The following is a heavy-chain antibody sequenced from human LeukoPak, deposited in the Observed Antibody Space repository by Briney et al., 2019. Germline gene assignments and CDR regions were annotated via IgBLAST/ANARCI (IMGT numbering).Heavy chain of an antibody. V-gene: IGHV3-7*05. Sequence: GGSLRLSCAASGFIFSSYWMTWVRQAPGKGLEWVANIKQDGSEKYYVDSVKGRFTISRDNAKNSLYLQMNGLRAEDTAVYYCARGGGLDIWGQGTMVTVSS. CDR1: GFIFSSYW. CDR2: IKQDGSEK. CDR3: ARGGGLDI. J-gene: IGHJ3*02.